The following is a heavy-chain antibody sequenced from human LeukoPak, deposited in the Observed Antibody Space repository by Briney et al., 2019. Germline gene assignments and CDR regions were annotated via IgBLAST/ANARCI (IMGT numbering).Heavy chain of an antibody. V-gene: IGHV4-34*01. CDR1: GGSFSGYY. CDR3: ARGHTGGVPFDY. CDR2: INHSGST. D-gene: IGHD2-8*02. J-gene: IGHJ4*02. Sequence: SETLSLTCAVYGGSFSGYYWSWIRQPPGKGLEWIGEINHSGSTNYNPSLKSRVTISVDTSKNQFSLKLSSVPAADTAVYYCARGHTGGVPFDYWGQGTLVTVSS.